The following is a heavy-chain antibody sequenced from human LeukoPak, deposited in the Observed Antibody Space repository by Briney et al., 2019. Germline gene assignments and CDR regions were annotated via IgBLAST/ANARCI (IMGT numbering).Heavy chain of an antibody. CDR1: GGSISSGGYY. V-gene: IGHV4-31*03. Sequence: SETLSLTCTVSGGSISSGGYYWSWIRQHPGKGLEWIGYIYYSGSTYYNPSLKSRVTIPVDTTKNQFSLKLSSVTAADTAVYYCAREYSSGWYYFDYWGQGTLVTVSS. CDR3: AREYSSGWYYFDY. D-gene: IGHD6-19*01. CDR2: IYYSGST. J-gene: IGHJ4*02.